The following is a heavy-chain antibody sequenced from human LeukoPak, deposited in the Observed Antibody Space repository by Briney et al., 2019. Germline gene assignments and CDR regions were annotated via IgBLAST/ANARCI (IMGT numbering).Heavy chain of an antibody. J-gene: IGHJ4*02. Sequence: GGSLRLSCTGSGFTFGDYAVIWVRQAPGRGLEWVGFIRSKAYGGTTEHAASVKGRFTISRDDSKSIAYLQMDSLKTEDTAVYYCTRDYGDYKGDYWGQGTLVTVSS. D-gene: IGHD4-17*01. CDR1: GFTFGDYA. CDR2: IRSKAYGGTT. V-gene: IGHV3-49*04. CDR3: TRDYGDYKGDY.